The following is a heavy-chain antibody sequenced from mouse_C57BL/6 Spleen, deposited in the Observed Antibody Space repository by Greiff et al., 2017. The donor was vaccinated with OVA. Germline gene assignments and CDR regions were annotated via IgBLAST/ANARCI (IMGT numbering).Heavy chain of an antibody. J-gene: IGHJ2*01. D-gene: IGHD1-1*01. CDR2: IDPSDSET. CDR3: ARSGSSCVDY. V-gene: IGHV1-52*01. Sequence: QVQLQQPGAELVRPGSSVKLSCKASGYTFTSYWMHWVKQRPIQGLEWIGNIDPSDSETHYNQKFKDKATLTVDKSSSTAYMQLSSLTSEDSAVYYGARSGSSCVDYWGQGTTLTVSS. CDR1: GYTFTSYW.